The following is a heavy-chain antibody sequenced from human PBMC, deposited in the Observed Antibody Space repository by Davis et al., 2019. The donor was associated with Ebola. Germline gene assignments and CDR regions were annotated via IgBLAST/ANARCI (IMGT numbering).Heavy chain of an antibody. V-gene: IGHV1-2*06. Sequence: AASVKVSCKGSGYTFTDYFIHWVRQAPGQGLEWMGRINPNTGDTNYGQKFQGRVTMTRDTSISTAYMDLRRLRYDDTAIYYCATLGAVAPKFGDFWGQGALVTVSS. CDR1: GYTFTDYF. D-gene: IGHD3-10*01. J-gene: IGHJ4*02. CDR2: INPNTGDT. CDR3: ATLGAVAPKFGDF.